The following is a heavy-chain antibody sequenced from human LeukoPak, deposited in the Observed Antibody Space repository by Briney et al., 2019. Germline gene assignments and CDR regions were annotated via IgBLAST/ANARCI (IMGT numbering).Heavy chain of an antibody. D-gene: IGHD5-24*01. CDR2: IIPIFGTA. Sequence: SVKVSCKASGGTFSSYAISWVRQAPGQGLEWMGGIIPIFGTANYAQKFQGRVTITRNTSISTAYMELSSLRSEDTAVYYCARGLGSGWWLQPFDYWGQGTLVTVSS. J-gene: IGHJ4*02. V-gene: IGHV1-69*05. CDR1: GGTFSSYA. CDR3: ARGLGSGWWLQPFDY.